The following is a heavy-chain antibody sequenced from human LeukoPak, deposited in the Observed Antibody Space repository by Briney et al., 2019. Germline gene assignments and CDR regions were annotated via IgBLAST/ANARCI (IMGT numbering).Heavy chain of an antibody. D-gene: IGHD6-6*01. CDR2: ISYDGSNK. V-gene: IGHV3-30-3*01. CDR3: AKSIAARQPNYYYGSGV. CDR1: GFTFSSYA. J-gene: IGHJ6*02. Sequence: GGSLRLSCAASGFTFSSYALHWVRQAPGKGLEWVTVISYDGSNKYYTDSVKGRFTISRDDSKNTLYLQMNSLRGEDTAVYYCAKSIAARQPNYYYGSGVWGQGTTVTVS.